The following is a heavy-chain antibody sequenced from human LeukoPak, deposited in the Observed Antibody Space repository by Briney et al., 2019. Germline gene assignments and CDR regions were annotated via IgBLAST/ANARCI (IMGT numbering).Heavy chain of an antibody. J-gene: IGHJ4*02. Sequence: SETLSLTCTVSGGSVSSSRYYWGWIRQPAGKGLEWIGSIYYSGSTYYNPSLKSRVTISVDTSNNQFSLKLSSVTAADTAVYYCARAWGSSSSWGFDYWGQGTLVTVSS. CDR3: ARAWGSSSSWGFDY. CDR2: IYYSGST. CDR1: GGSVSSSRYY. D-gene: IGHD6-6*01. V-gene: IGHV4-39*07.